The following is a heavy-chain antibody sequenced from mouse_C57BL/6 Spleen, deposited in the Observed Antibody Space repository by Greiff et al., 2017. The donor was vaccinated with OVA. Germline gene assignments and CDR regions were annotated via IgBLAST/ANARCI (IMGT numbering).Heavy chain of an antibody. CDR3: ARDRGYFDY. Sequence: EVMLVESGGGLVKPGGSLKLSCAASGFTFSSYAMSWVRQTPAKRLAWVATISDGGSYTYYPDNVKGRFTISRDNAKNNLYLQMSHLKSEDTAMYYCARDRGYFDYWGQGTTLTVSS. J-gene: IGHJ2*01. V-gene: IGHV5-4*01. CDR2: ISDGGSYT. CDR1: GFTFSSYA.